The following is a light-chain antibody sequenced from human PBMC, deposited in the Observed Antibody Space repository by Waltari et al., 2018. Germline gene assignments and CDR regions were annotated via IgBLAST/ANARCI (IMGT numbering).Light chain of an antibody. V-gene: IGKV3-15*01. J-gene: IGKJ4*01. CDR2: RAS. CDR1: QSVRTN. Sequence: EVVMTQSPATLSVSPGERATLSCRASQSVRTNLAWYQQKPGQAPRLLIYRASTRATGVPDRFSGSGSGTEFTLTISSLQSEDFAVYYCQQFNNWPPLTFGGGTKVEIK. CDR3: QQFNNWPPLT.